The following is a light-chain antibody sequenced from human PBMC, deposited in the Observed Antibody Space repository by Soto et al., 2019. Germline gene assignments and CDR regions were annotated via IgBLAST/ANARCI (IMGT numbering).Light chain of an antibody. CDR1: SSNIGINT. CDR3: AAWDDTLNGQV. V-gene: IGLV1-44*01. CDR2: LND. J-gene: IGLJ3*02. Sequence: QSVLTQPPSASGTPGQRVTISCSGSSSNIGINTVNWYQQFPGTAPKVLIYLNDQRPSGVPDRFSGSKSGTSASLAISGLQSEDEADYYCAAWDDTLNGQVFGGGTKLTVL.